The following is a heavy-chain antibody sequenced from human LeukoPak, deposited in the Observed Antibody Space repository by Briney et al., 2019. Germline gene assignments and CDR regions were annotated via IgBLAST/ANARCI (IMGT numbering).Heavy chain of an antibody. D-gene: IGHD5-12*01. CDR1: GGSISSGGYY. J-gene: IGHJ5*02. V-gene: IGHV4-31*03. CDR3: ARDAVDIVAMGPHWFDP. Sequence: SQTLSLTCTVSGGSISSGGYYWSWIRQHPGKGLEWIGYIYYSGGTYYNPSLKSRVTISVDTSKNQFSLKLSSVTAADTAVYYCARDAVDIVAMGPHWFDPWGQGTLVTVSS. CDR2: IYYSGGT.